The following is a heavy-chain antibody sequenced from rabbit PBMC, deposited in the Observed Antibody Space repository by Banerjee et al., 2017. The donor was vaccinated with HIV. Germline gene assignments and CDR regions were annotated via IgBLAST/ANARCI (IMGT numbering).Heavy chain of an antibody. CDR3: ARDTGSSFSSYGMDL. CDR2: INIVTGKS. CDR1: GVSLNDKDV. D-gene: IGHD8-1*01. Sequence: EQLEESGGGLVKPEGSLTLTCKASGVSLNDKDVMCWVRQAPGKGLEWIACINIVTGKSVYASWAKGRFTMSRTSSTTVTLQMTSLTAADTAAYFCARDTGSSFSSYGMDLWGQGTLVTVS. J-gene: IGHJ6*01. V-gene: IGHV1S45*01.